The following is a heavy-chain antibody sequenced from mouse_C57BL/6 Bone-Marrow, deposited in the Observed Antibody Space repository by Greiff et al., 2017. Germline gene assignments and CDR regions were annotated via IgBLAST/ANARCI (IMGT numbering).Heavy chain of an antibody. D-gene: IGHD1-1*01. J-gene: IGHJ3*01. CDR3: TTPYNTVVATRAY. Sequence: EVQLQQPGAELVRPGASVKLSCTASGFNFTDYCMPWVKQRPEQGLEWIGRIDPGDGGTKYAAKFQGKATMTVDTSSSTAYLQLSSLTSEDTAVYYCTTPYNTVVATRAYWGQGTMVTVSA. V-gene: IGHV14-1*01. CDR2: IDPGDGGT. CDR1: GFNFTDYC.